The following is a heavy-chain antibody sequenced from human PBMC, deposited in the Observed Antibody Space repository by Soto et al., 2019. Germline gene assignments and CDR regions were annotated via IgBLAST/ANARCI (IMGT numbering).Heavy chain of an antibody. V-gene: IGHV4-39*01. J-gene: IGHJ4*01. Sequence: PSETLSVTCTVSGGSISSSSYYWGWIRQPPGKGLEWIGSIYYSGSTYYNPSLESRVTISVDTSKNQFSLKLSSVTAADTAVYYCARIYSGYDSLYFDYWGHGTLVTVSS. CDR2: IYYSGST. CDR1: GGSISSSSYY. D-gene: IGHD5-12*01. CDR3: ARIYSGYDSLYFDY.